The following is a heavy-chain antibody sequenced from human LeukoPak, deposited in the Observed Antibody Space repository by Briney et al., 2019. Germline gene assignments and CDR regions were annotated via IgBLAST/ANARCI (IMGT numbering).Heavy chain of an antibody. V-gene: IGHV5-51*01. CDR1: GYSFTSYW. CDR2: IYPGDSDT. J-gene: IGHJ3*02. CDR3: ARTSNPHLALDAFDI. Sequence: GESLKISCKGSGYSFTSYWIGWVRQMTGKGLEWMGIIYPGDSDTRYSPSFQGQVTISADKSISAAYLQWSSLKASDTAMYYCARTSNPHLALDAFDIWGQGTMVTVSS. D-gene: IGHD3-3*02.